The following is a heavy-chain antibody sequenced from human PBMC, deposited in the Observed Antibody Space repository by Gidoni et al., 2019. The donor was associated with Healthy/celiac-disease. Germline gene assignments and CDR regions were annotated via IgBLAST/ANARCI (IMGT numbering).Heavy chain of an antibody. D-gene: IGHD2-15*01. CDR2: ISAYNGNT. CDR1: GYTFTSYG. Sequence: QVQLVQSGAEVKKPGASVTVSCKASGYTFTSYGLSWVRQATGQGLEWMGWISAYNGNTNNAQKLQGRVTMTTDTSTSTAYMELRSLRSDDTAVYYCASFYLGYCSGGSCYSNHDDHHTDEYFQHWGQGTLVTVSS. V-gene: IGHV1-18*01. J-gene: IGHJ1*01. CDR3: ASFYLGYCSGGSCYSNHDDHHTDEYFQH.